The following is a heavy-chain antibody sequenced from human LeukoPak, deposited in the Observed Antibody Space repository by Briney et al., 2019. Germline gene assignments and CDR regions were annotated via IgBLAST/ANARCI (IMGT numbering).Heavy chain of an antibody. CDR1: GDSVFSNSAA. J-gene: IGHJ5*02. Sequence: SQTLSLTCAISGDSVFSNSAAWNWIRESPSRGLECLGRTYYRSKWYNDYAVSVKSRITIYPDTSKNQFSLQLNSVTPEDTAVYYCARDRGSYYGSWLDPWGQGTLVTVSS. V-gene: IGHV6-1*01. CDR3: ARDRGSYYGSWLDP. D-gene: IGHD1-26*01. CDR2: TYYRSKWYN.